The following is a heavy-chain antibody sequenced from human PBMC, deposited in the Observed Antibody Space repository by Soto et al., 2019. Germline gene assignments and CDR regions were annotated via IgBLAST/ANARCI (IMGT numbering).Heavy chain of an antibody. V-gene: IGHV4-30-4*01. D-gene: IGHD1-26*01. CDR2: IYHSGST. CDR3: ARLRWETENNWFDP. CDR1: GDSINSVDHY. J-gene: IGHJ5*02. Sequence: PSETLSLTCTVSGDSINSVDHYWSWIRQPPGKGLEWMGYIYHSGSTHYNPSLNSRLTISIDTSTNRFSLNLTSVTAADTAVYFCARLRWETENNWFDPCGQGALVTVSS.